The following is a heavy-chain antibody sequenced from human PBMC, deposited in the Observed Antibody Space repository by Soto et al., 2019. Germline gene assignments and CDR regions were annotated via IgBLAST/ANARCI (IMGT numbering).Heavy chain of an antibody. CDR3: ATYTKSSRLANDH. CDR1: GGSISSFGYY. D-gene: IGHD2-2*02. J-gene: IGHJ4*02. V-gene: IGHV4-39*01. CDR2: IDYSGTT. Sequence: SETLSLTCTVSGGSISSFGYYWGWIRQSPGKGLEWIGSIDYSGTTYHNLSLKSRVTISVDLSKNQVSLQLTSVTATDTSVYFWATYTKSSRLANDHWRLGNLVTVSS.